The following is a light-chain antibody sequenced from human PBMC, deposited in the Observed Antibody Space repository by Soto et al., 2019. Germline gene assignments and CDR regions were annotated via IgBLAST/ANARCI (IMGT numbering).Light chain of an antibody. Sequence: QSVLTQPPSTSGIPGQRVTISCSGSSSNIGSNTVSWYQQLPGTAPKLLMYTNNERPSDVPDRFSASKSGTSASLALSGLQADDEGDYYCQSYDSTLSARYVFGTGTKLTVL. CDR2: TNN. V-gene: IGLV1-44*01. CDR3: QSYDSTLSARYV. CDR1: SSNIGSNT. J-gene: IGLJ1*01.